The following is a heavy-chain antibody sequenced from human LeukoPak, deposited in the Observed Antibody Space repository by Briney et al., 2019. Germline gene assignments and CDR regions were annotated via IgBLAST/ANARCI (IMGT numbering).Heavy chain of an antibody. CDR2: INPSGGST. CDR1: GYTFTGYY. Sequence: ASVKVSCKASGYTFTGYYMHWVRQAPGQGLEWMGIINPSGGSTSYAQKFQGRVTMTRDTSTSTVHMELSSLRSEDTAVYYCARDENGYYDSSGYSLAVWGQGTMVTVSS. D-gene: IGHD3-22*01. CDR3: ARDENGYYDSSGYSLAV. V-gene: IGHV1-46*01. J-gene: IGHJ3*01.